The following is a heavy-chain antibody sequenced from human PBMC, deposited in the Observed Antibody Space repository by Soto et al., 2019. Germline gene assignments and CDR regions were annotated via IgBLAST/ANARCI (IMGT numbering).Heavy chain of an antibody. CDR1: GYTFTSYA. D-gene: IGHD6-19*01. J-gene: IGHJ4*02. Sequence: ASVKVSCKASGYTFTSYAMHWVRQAPGQRLEWMGWINAGNGNTKYSQKFQGRVTITRDTSASTAYMELSSLRSEDTAVYYRASGSIAVAAIFDYWGQGTLVTVSS. V-gene: IGHV1-3*01. CDR3: ASGSIAVAAIFDY. CDR2: INAGNGNT.